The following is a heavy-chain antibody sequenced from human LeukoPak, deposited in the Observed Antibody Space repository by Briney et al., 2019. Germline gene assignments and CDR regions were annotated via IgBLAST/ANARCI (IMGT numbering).Heavy chain of an antibody. CDR1: GGSISSSSYY. D-gene: IGHD2-2*01. CDR2: IYYSGST. CDR3: ARTLVVVPAAPTDY. Sequence: SETLSLTCTVSGGSISSSSYYWGWIRQPPGKGLEWIGSIYYSGSTYYNPSLKSRVTISVDTSKNQFSLKLSPVTAADTAVYYCARTLVVVPAAPTDYWGQGTLVTVSS. J-gene: IGHJ4*02. V-gene: IGHV4-39*01.